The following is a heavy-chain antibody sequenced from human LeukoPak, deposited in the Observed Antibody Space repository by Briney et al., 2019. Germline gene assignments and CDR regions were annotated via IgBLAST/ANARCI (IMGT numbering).Heavy chain of an antibody. Sequence: GGSLRLSCAASGLTFSNYWMDWVRQAPGKGLEWVANIKQDGSEKSYVDSVKGRFIISRDNAKNSLYLQMNTLRADDTAVYYCARDGFGTGSNWGQGTLVTVSS. CDR1: GLTFSNYW. V-gene: IGHV3-7*03. CDR3: ARDGFGTGSN. J-gene: IGHJ4*02. CDR2: IKQDGSEK. D-gene: IGHD3-16*01.